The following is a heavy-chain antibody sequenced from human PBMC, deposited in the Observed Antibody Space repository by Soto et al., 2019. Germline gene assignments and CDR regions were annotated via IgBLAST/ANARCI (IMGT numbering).Heavy chain of an antibody. D-gene: IGHD3-16*01. CDR1: GGSIISGCYF. V-gene: IGHV4-30-2*01. CDR3: ARGDSGYYYYGLDV. CDR2: IFDSGST. Sequence: SETLSLTCTVSGGSIISGCYFWSWIRQPPEKGLEWIGHIFDSGSTYYNPSLESRVTLSVDRSKNQFSLKLTSVTAADTALYYCARGDSGYYYYGLDVWGQGTTVS. J-gene: IGHJ6*02.